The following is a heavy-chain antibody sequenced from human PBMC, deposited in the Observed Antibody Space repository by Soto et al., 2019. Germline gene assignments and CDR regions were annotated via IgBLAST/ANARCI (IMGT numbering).Heavy chain of an antibody. J-gene: IGHJ4*02. CDR3: ARGVNCSGGNCYNYYFDY. CDR2: IYCSGST. Sequence: QVQLQESGPGLVKPSETLSLTCTVSGGSISSYYWTWIRQPPGKGLEWIGYIYCSGSTNYNPSLKSRVTISLDTSKKQFSLKLSSVTAADTAVYYCARGVNCSGGNCYNYYFDYWGQGTLVTVSS. D-gene: IGHD2-15*01. CDR1: GGSISSYY. V-gene: IGHV4-59*01.